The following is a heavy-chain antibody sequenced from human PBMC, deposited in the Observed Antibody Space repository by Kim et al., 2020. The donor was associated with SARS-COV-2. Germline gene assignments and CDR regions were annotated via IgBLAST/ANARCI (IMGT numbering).Heavy chain of an antibody. D-gene: IGHD6-19*01. J-gene: IGHJ4*02. CDR1: GFTFDDYA. CDR2: ISWDGGST. CDR3: AKGCSGWYYFDY. Sequence: GGSLRLSCAASGFTFDDYAMHWVRQAPGKGLEWVSLISWDGGSTYYADSVKGRFTISRDNSKNSLYLQMNSLRAEDTALYYCAKGCSGWYYFDYWGQGTLVTVSS. V-gene: IGHV3-43D*03.